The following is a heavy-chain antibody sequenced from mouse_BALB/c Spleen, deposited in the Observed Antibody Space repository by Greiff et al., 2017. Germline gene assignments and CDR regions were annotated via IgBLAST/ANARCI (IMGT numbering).Heavy chain of an antibody. Sequence: QVTLKVSGPGILQPSQTLSLTCSFSGFSLSTSGMGVSWIRQPSGKGLEWLAHINWDDDKRYNPSLKSRLTISKDTSSNQVFLKITSVDTADTATYYCARRSSYVYAMDYWGQGTSVTVSS. CDR1: GFSLSTSGMG. D-gene: IGHD1-1*01. CDR2: INWDDDK. V-gene: IGHV8-12*01. J-gene: IGHJ4*01. CDR3: ARRSSYVYAMDY.